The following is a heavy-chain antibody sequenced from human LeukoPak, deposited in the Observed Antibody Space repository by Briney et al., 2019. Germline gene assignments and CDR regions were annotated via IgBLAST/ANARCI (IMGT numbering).Heavy chain of an antibody. J-gene: IGHJ4*02. Sequence: GGSLRLSCAASGFTFSSYSMNWVRQAPGKGLEWVSSITNTPNDIHYADSLRGRFTISRDNANNSLYLQMDSLRVEDTAVYYCWRDSPYDTSLWGQGTLVTVSS. V-gene: IGHV3-21*01. CDR1: GFTFSSYS. CDR3: WRDSPYDTSL. D-gene: IGHD3-16*01. CDR2: ITNTPNDI.